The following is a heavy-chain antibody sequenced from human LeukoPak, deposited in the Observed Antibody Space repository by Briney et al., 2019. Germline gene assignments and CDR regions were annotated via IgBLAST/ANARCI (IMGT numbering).Heavy chain of an antibody. CDR2: INSDGSST. CDR1: GFTFSSYW. J-gene: IGHJ4*02. V-gene: IGHV3-74*01. D-gene: IGHD1-26*01. CDR3: ARDDDSGSYPYYFDY. Sequence: GGSLRLSCAASGFTFSSYWMHWVRHAPGKGLVWVSRINSDGSSTSYADSVKGRFTISRDNAKNTLYLQMNSLRAEDTAVYYCARDDDSGSYPYYFDYWGQGTLVTVSS.